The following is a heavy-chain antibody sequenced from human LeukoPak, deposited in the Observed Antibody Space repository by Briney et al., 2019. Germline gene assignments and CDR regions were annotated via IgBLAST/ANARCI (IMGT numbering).Heavy chain of an antibody. Sequence: ASVKVSCKASGYTFTGHYMHWVRQAPGQGLEWMGWINLNSGGTNYAQKFQGRVTMTRDTSISTAYMELSRLRSDDTAVYYCARSSTVTYYFDYWGQGTLVTVSS. D-gene: IGHD4-4*01. CDR3: ARSSTVTYYFDY. V-gene: IGHV1-2*02. J-gene: IGHJ4*02. CDR2: INLNSGGT. CDR1: GYTFTGHY.